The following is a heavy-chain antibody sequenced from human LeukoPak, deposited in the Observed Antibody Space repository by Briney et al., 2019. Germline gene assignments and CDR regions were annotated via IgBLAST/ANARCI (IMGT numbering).Heavy chain of an antibody. J-gene: IGHJ5*02. CDR1: GFTFSSDW. Sequence: PGGALRLCCGASGFTFSSDWMSWVRQAPGKGLEWVANIKQDGSEKYYVDSVKGPFTISRDNANNSLYLQMNSLRAEDTAVYYCARDFTMVRGVIIDWFDPWGQGTLVTVSS. CDR2: IKQDGSEK. CDR3: ARDFTMVRGVIIDWFDP. D-gene: IGHD3-10*01. V-gene: IGHV3-7*01.